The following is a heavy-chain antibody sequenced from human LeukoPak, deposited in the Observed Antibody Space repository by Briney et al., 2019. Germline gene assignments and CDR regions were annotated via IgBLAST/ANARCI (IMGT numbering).Heavy chain of an antibody. V-gene: IGHV4-4*07. CDR2: IYTSEST. CDR3: ARAGTAMPWGYYYYYMDV. D-gene: IGHD5-18*01. J-gene: IGHJ6*03. CDR1: GGSLSSYY. Sequence: PSETLSLTCAVSGGSLSSYYWSWIRQPAGKGLEGIGRIYTSESTNYNPSLKSRVTISVDTSKNQFSLKLSFVTAADTAVYYCARAGTAMPWGYYYYYMDVWGKGTTVTVSS.